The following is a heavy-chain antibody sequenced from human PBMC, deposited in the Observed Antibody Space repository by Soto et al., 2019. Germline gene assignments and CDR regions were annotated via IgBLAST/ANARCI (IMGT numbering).Heavy chain of an antibody. CDR1: GVTFSSYS. D-gene: IGHD3-10*01. Sequence: PGGSLRLSCAASGVTFSSYSMNWVRQAPGKGLEWVSYISSSSSSTIYYADSVKGRFTVSRDNAKNSLYLQMNSLRDEDTAVYYCARGVSGTYTNTIDYWGQGTLVTVSS. V-gene: IGHV3-48*02. J-gene: IGHJ4*02. CDR3: ARGVSGTYTNTIDY. CDR2: ISSSSSSTI.